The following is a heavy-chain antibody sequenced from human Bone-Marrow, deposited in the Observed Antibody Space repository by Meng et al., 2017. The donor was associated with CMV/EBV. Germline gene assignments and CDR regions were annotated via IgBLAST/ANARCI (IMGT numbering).Heavy chain of an antibody. CDR2: IKQDGGEK. J-gene: IGHJ4*02. CDR3: ARTVGATPFDY. D-gene: IGHD1-26*01. CDR1: GFPFSAYW. Sequence: GGSLRLSCVASGFPFSAYWMTWVRQAPGKGLEWVANIKQDGGEKYYVDSVKGRFIISRDNAENSLYLQMNTLTVEDTAIYYCARTVGATPFDYWGQGALVTVSS. V-gene: IGHV3-7*01.